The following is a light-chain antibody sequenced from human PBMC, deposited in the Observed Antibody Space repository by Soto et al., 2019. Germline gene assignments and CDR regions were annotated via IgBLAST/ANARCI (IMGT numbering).Light chain of an antibody. CDR1: QSISNH. CDR3: QQYNSYSPT. V-gene: IGKV1-39*01. J-gene: IGKJ1*01. Sequence: DIQMTQSPSSLSASVEDRVIITCRASQSISNHLNWYQQKPGKAPKLLIFAASSLQSGVPSRFSGSRSGPDFTLTSSSLQPEDFATYYCQQYNSYSPTFGQGTKVDIK. CDR2: AAS.